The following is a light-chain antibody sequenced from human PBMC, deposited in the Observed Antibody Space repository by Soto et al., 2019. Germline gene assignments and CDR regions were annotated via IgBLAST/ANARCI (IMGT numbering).Light chain of an antibody. CDR1: QSISKN. CDR2: GAS. J-gene: IGKJ1*01. CDR3: QQYSNWPRT. V-gene: IGKV3-15*01. Sequence: EIVMTQSPATLSVSPGERDTLSCRAGQSISKNLAWYQQKPGQAPRLLIYGASTRATGIPARFTGSGSGTEFTLTISSLQSEDFAVYYCQQYSNWPRTFGQGTKVDIK.